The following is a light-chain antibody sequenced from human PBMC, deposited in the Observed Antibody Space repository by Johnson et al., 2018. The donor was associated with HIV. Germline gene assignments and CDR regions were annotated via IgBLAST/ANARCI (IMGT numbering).Light chain of an antibody. V-gene: IGLV1-51*01. CDR2: DNN. Sequence: QSVLTQPPSVSAAPGQKVTISCSGSSSNIGNNYVSWYQQLPGTAPKLLIYDNNKRPSGIPDRFSGSKSGTSATLGITGLQTRDEADYYCGTWDSSLSARVFGTGTKVTVL. J-gene: IGLJ1*01. CDR1: SSNIGNNY. CDR3: GTWDSSLSARV.